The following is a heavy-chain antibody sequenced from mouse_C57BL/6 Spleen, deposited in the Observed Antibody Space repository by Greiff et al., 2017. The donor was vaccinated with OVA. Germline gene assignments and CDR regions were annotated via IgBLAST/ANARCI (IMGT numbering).Heavy chain of an antibody. CDR2: IYPGSGST. D-gene: IGHD2-5*01. V-gene: IGHV1-55*01. CDR3: AREGSYYSNYEYFEV. Sequence: VQLQQPGAELVKPGASVKMSCKASGYTFTSYWITWVKQRPGQGLEWIGDIYPGSGSTNYNEKFKSKATLTVDTSSSTAYMQLSSLTSEDSAVYYCAREGSYYSNYEYFEVWGTGTTVTVSS. CDR1: GYTFTSYW. J-gene: IGHJ1*03.